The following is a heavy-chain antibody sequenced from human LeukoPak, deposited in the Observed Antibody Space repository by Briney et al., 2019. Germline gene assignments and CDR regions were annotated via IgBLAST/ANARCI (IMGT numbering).Heavy chain of an antibody. J-gene: IGHJ4*02. D-gene: IGHD1-26*01. CDR1: GASVSSGNYY. CDR2: IYTNGST. V-gene: IGHV4-61*02. CDR3: TRGGELMNF. Sequence: SETLSLTCTVSGASVSSGNYYWTWIRQPAGKGLEWIGRIYTNGSTNYSPSLKSRVTISIDASKNQFSLRLSSVTAADTAVYYCTRGGELMNFWGQGTLVTVSS.